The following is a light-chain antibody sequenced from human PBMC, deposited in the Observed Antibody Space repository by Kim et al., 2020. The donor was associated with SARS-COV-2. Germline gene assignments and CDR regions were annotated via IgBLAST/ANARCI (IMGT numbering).Light chain of an antibody. J-gene: IGKJ1*01. CDR3: QQYNSHWT. CDR1: QSISSW. V-gene: IGKV1-5*03. CDR2: QAS. Sequence: LSASVGDRVTITCRASQSISSWLAWYQQKPGKAPKLLIYQASSLENGVPSRFSGSGSGTEFSLTISSLQPDDFATYYCQQYNSHWTFGQGTKVEI.